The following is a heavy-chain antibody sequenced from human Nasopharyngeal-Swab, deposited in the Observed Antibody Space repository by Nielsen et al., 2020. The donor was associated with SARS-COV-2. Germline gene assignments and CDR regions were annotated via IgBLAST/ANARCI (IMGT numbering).Heavy chain of an antibody. V-gene: IGHV5-51*01. CDR1: GYSFISYW. CDR3: ARHNCGGDCYSNDWYFDL. D-gene: IGHD2-21*02. Sequence: GESLKISCKGSGYSFISYWIGWVRQMPGKGLEWMGIIYPGDSDTRYSPSFQGQVTISADKSISTAYLQWSSLKASDTAMYYCARHNCGGDCYSNDWYFDLWGRGTLVTVSS. J-gene: IGHJ2*01. CDR2: IYPGDSDT.